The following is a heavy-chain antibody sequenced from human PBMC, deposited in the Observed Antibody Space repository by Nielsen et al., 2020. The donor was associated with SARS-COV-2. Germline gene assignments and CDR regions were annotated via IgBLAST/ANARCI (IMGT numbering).Heavy chain of an antibody. CDR2: INLSAGST. CDR1: GDTFPIDN. V-gene: IGHV1-46*01. J-gene: IGHJ4*02. Sequence: ASVKVSCKASGDTFPIDNIHWLRQAPGQGLEWIGIINLSAGSTDSAQKFKGRVTMTRDTSASTVYLALTSLKSEDTDVYYCATPITVDYFDYWGQGTLVTVSS. CDR3: ATPITVDYFDY.